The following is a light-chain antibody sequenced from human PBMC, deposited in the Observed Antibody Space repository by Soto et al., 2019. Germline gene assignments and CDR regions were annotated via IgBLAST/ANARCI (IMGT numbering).Light chain of an antibody. V-gene: IGLV2-14*01. CDR3: SSYTSSTTQI. J-gene: IGLJ1*01. Sequence: QSALTQPASVSGSPGQSITISCTGASSDVGGYNYVSWYQQRPGKAPKLMIYDVTNRPSGVSNRFSGSKSGNTASLTISGLQAEDEADYYCSSYTSSTTQIFGIGTKVTVL. CDR2: DVT. CDR1: SSDVGGYNY.